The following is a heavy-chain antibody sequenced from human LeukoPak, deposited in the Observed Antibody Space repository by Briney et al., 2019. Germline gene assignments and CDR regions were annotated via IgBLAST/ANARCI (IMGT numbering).Heavy chain of an antibody. CDR1: GFTFSSYW. J-gene: IGHJ1*01. CDR2: IKQDGSEK. CDR3: ARDGLSGSYEH. D-gene: IGHD1-26*01. Sequence: GGSLRLSCAASGFTFSSYWMSWVRQAPGKGLEWVANIKQDGSEKYYVDSVKGRFTISKDNAKNSLYLQMNSLRAEDTAVYYCARDGLSGSYEHWGQGTLVTVSS. V-gene: IGHV3-7*01.